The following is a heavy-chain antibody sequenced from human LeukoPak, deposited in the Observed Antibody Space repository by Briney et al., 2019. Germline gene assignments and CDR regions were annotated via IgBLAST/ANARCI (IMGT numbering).Heavy chain of an antibody. D-gene: IGHD2-2*01. Sequence: PGGSLRLSCAASGFTFDDYPMHWVRQAPGKGLEWVSGISWNRGSIGYADSVKGRFTISTDNAKMSLYLQMNSPRAEDTAVYYCAKGYCCSISCHADYWGQGTLVTASS. CDR3: AKGYCCSISCHADY. J-gene: IGHJ4*02. CDR1: GFTFDDYP. V-gene: IGHV3-9*01. CDR2: ISWNRGSI.